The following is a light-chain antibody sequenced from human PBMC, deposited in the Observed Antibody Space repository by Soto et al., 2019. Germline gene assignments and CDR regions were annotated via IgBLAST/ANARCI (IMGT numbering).Light chain of an antibody. V-gene: IGKV3-15*01. Sequence: EIELTQSPATLSVSPGERVTLSCRASQSVSDKLAWYQQKPGQAPRLLIYGASSRASGIPARFSGSGSGTDFPLTIISLQSEDFAVYSCQQFNNWPRTFGQGTKVE. CDR1: QSVSDK. CDR3: QQFNNWPRT. CDR2: GAS. J-gene: IGKJ1*01.